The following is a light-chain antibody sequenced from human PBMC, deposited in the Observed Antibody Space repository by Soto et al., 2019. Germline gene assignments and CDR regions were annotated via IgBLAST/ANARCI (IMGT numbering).Light chain of an antibody. J-gene: IGKJ3*01. CDR3: QHYDSYSGT. CDR1: QSINSW. V-gene: IGKV1-5*03. Sequence: DIQMTQSPSTLSASVGDRVTITCRASQSINSWLAWYQQKPGKAPKLRIYRASAFEGGVPSRFSDSGSGTEFTLTISSLQPDDFSPYYCQHYDSYSGTFGPGTKVDIK. CDR2: RAS.